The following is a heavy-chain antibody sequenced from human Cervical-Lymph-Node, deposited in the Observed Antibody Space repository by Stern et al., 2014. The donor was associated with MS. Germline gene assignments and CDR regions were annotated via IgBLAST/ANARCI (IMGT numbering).Heavy chain of an antibody. D-gene: IGHD3-3*01. CDR1: GYTFTSYG. J-gene: IGHJ5*02. CDR3: ARGGRITIFGVVKHNWFDP. Sequence: VQLLESGAEVKKPGASVKVSCKASGYTFTSYGISWVRQAPGQGLEWMGWISAYNGNTNYAQKLQGRVTMTTDPSTSTAYMELRSLRSDDTAVYYCARGGRITIFGVVKHNWFDPWGQGTLVTVSS. CDR2: ISAYNGNT. V-gene: IGHV1-18*04.